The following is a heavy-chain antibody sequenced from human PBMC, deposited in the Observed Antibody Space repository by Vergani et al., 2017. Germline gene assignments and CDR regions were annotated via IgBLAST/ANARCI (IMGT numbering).Heavy chain of an antibody. V-gene: IGHV3-74*01. CDR1: GFTFSNYW. CDR2: INSDGDST. Sequence: VQLVESGGGLVQPGGSLRLSCTASGFTFSNYWMQWVRQAPGKGLMWVSRINSDGDSTSYADSVKGRFTISRDSAKNSLYLQMDSLRAEDTAVYYCAREYSSTSGRAFDFWGQGTKVTVSS. D-gene: IGHD2-2*01. CDR3: AREYSSTSGRAFDF. J-gene: IGHJ3*01.